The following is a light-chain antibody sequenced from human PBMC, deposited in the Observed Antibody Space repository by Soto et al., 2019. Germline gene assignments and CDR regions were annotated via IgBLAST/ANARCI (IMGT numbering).Light chain of an antibody. V-gene: IGKV3-15*01. J-gene: IGKJ4*01. CDR1: QSVTSDY. Sequence: EVVVTQSPGTLSLSPGERATLSCRASQSVTSDYLAWYQQKPGQSPRLLMSGASRRATGVPDRFSGSGSGTDFTLTISSLQSEDFAVYYCQQYHNWPLTFGGGTKVDIK. CDR2: GAS. CDR3: QQYHNWPLT.